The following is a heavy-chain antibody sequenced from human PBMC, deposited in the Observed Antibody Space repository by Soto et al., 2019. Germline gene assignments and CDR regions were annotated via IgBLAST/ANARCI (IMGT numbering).Heavy chain of an antibody. D-gene: IGHD5-12*01. V-gene: IGHV1-18*04. CDR2: ISTNNGNT. CDR1: GYTFTSNR. CDR3: ARGGGYAVDY. Sequence: QVQLVQSGGELRKPGASVKVSCKASGYTFTSNRISWVRQAPGQGLEWMGWISTNNGNTKFAQKFQGRVTLTTDTSTSTAYMELTSLRSDDTAVYYCARGGGYAVDYWGQGTLVTVSS. J-gene: IGHJ4*02.